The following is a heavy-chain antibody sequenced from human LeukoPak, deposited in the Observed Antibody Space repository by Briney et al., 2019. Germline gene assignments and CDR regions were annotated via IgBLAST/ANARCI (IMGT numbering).Heavy chain of an antibody. CDR3: ARDVVPAAPDYYYYGMDV. Sequence: SETLSLTCTVSGGSISSYYWSWIRQPAGKGLEWIGRIYTSGSTNYNPSLKSRVTMSVDTSKNQFSLKLSSVTAADTAVYYCARDVVPAAPDYYYYGMDVWGQGTTVTVSS. D-gene: IGHD2-2*01. J-gene: IGHJ6*02. CDR2: IYTSGST. CDR1: GGSISSYY. V-gene: IGHV4-4*07.